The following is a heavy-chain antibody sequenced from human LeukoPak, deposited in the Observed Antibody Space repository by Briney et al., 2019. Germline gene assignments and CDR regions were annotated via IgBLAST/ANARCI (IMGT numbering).Heavy chain of an antibody. V-gene: IGHV1-8*01. J-gene: IGHJ6*02. Sequence: GASVKVSCKASGYTFTSYDINWVRQATGQGLEWMGWMNPNSGNTGYAQKFQGRVTMTRNTSISTAYMELSSLRSEDTAVYYCARHRAYDSSGYYGDYYYYYGMDVWGQGTTVTVSS. CDR2: MNPNSGNT. D-gene: IGHD3-22*01. CDR3: ARHRAYDSSGYYGDYYYYYGMDV. CDR1: GYTFTSYD.